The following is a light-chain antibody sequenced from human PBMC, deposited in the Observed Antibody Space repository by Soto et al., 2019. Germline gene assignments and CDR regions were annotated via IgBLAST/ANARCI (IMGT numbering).Light chain of an antibody. V-gene: IGKV3-15*01. CDR1: QSVTSN. Sequence: EIVMTQSPATLSLSPGERATLSRRASQSVTSNLAWYQQKPGQAPRLLIYGASTRATGIPARFSGSGSGTEFTLTISSLQSEDVAVYYCQQYNNWPGTFGQGTKVEIK. CDR3: QQYNNWPGT. J-gene: IGKJ1*01. CDR2: GAS.